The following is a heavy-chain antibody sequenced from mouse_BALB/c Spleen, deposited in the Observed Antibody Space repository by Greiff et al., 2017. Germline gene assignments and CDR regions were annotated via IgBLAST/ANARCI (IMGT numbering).Heavy chain of an antibody. CDR1: GFTFSSYT. J-gene: IGHJ2*01. CDR2: ISSGGSYT. V-gene: IGHV5-6-4*01. D-gene: IGHD1-1*01. Sequence: EVQVVESGGGLVKPGGSLKLSCAASGFTFSSYTMSWVRQTPEKRLEWVATISSGGSYTYYPDSVKGRFTISRDNAKNTLYLQMSSLKSEDTAMYYCTREARSRRYFDYWGQSTTLTVSS. CDR3: TREARSRRYFDY.